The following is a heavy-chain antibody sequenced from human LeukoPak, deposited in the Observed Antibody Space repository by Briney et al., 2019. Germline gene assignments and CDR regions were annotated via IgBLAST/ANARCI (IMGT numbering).Heavy chain of an antibody. CDR2: ISSSSSTI. D-gene: IGHD3-10*01. CDR3: ARVRLWFGESHDAFDI. CDR1: GFTFSSYS. J-gene: IGHJ3*02. Sequence: GGSLRLSCAASGFTFSSYSMNWVRQAPGKGLEWVSYISSSSSTIYYANSVKGRFTISRDNAKNSLYLQMNSLRAEDTAVYYCARVRLWFGESHDAFDIWGQGTMVTVSS. V-gene: IGHV3-48*01.